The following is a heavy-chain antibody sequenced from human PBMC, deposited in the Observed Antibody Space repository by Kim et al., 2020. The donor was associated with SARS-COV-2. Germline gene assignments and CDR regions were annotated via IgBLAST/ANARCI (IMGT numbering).Heavy chain of an antibody. CDR3: ARGSSGYRATLDY. V-gene: IGHV4-59*09. Sequence: NPSLKSRVTISVDASKNQFSLKLSSLTAADTAGYYCARGSSGYRATLDYWGQGTLVTVSS. J-gene: IGHJ4*02. D-gene: IGHD2-2*02.